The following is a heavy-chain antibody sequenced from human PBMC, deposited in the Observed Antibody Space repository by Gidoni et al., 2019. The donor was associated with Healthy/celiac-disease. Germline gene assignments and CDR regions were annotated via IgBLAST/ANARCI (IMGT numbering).Heavy chain of an antibody. Sequence: EVQLLESGGGLVQPGGSLRLSCAASGFTLSSYAMSWVRQAPGKGLEWVSAISGSGGSTYYADSVKGRFTISRDNSKNTLYLQMNSLRAEDTAVYYCAKAREQWLGLYYFDYWGQGTLVTVSS. V-gene: IGHV3-23*01. CDR2: ISGSGGST. J-gene: IGHJ4*02. CDR1: GFTLSSYA. D-gene: IGHD6-19*01. CDR3: AKAREQWLGLYYFDY.